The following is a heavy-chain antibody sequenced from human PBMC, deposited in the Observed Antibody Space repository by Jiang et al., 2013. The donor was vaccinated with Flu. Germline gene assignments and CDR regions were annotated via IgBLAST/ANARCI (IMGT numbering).Heavy chain of an antibody. Sequence: GLVQPGRSLRLSCAASGFTFDDYAMHWVRQAPGKGLEWVSGINWNSGTIGYADSVKGRFTISRDNAKNSLYLQMNSLRAEDTALYYCAKDKSSYLKAFDIWGQGTMVTVSS. CDR2: INWNSGTI. V-gene: IGHV3-9*01. CDR1: GFTFDDYA. CDR3: AKDKSSYLKAFDI. D-gene: IGHD2-21*01. J-gene: IGHJ3*02.